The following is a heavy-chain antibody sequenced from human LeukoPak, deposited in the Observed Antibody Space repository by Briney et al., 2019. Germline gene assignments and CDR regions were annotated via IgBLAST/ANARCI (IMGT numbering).Heavy chain of an antibody. J-gene: IGHJ5*02. Sequence: SETLSLTCTVSGGSISSYYWSWIRQPPGKGLEWIGYIYYSGSTYYNPSLKSRVTISVDTSKNQFSLKLSSVTAADTAVYYCARDALWFGELSWFDPWGQGTLVTVSS. D-gene: IGHD3-10*01. CDR3: ARDALWFGELSWFDP. CDR1: GGSISSYY. V-gene: IGHV4-59*12. CDR2: IYYSGST.